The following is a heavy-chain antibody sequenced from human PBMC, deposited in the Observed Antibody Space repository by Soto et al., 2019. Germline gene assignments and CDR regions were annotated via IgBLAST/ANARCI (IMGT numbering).Heavy chain of an antibody. V-gene: IGHV4-34*01. CDR1: GGSFSGYY. CDR3: ARAGLLWFGELPPGMDV. J-gene: IGHJ6*02. D-gene: IGHD3-10*01. Sequence: PSETLSLTCAVYGGSFSGYYWIWIRQPPGKGLEWIGEINHSGSTNYNPSLKSRVTISVDTSKNQFSLKLSSVTAADTAVYYCARAGLLWFGELPPGMDVWGQGTTVTVS. CDR2: INHSGST.